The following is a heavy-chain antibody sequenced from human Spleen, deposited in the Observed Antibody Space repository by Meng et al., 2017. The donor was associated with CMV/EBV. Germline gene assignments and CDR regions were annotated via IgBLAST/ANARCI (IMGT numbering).Heavy chain of an antibody. V-gene: IGHV1-18*01. CDR3: ARDSLVRGRSTYYYGMDV. CDR2: IIADNGKT. D-gene: IGHD3-10*01. Sequence: ASVKVSCKASGYTFTSYAMNWVRQAPGQGLEWMGGIIADNGKTHYAQNFQGRVTMTTDTSTSTAYMELRSLRSDDTAIYHCARDSLVRGRSTYYYGMDVWGQGTTVTVSS. CDR1: GYTFTSYA. J-gene: IGHJ6*02.